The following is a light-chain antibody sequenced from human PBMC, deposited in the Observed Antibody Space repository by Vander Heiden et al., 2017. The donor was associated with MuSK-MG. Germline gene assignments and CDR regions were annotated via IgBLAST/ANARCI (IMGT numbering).Light chain of an antibody. J-gene: IGLJ2*01. CDR1: SSNIGSNT. V-gene: IGLV1-44*01. CDR2: RDN. Sequence: QSVVTQAPSASGPPGQRVIISCSGSSSNIGSNTVNWYQQLPGAAPKLLIYRDNQRPSGVPDRCSGSKSGTSAAMAISGLQAEEEADYYCAAWDDGRNGHVVFGGGTKLTVL. CDR3: AAWDDGRNGHVV.